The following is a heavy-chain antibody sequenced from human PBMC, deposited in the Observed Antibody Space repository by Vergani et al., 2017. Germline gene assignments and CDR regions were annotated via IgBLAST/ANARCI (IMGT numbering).Heavy chain of an antibody. V-gene: IGHV4-31*03. D-gene: IGHD3-10*01. CDR3: ARAATYYYGSGSYWSKNLSRLFYY. CDR1: GGSISSGGYY. Sequence: QVQLQESGPGLVKPSQTLSLTCTVSGGSISSGGYYWSWIRQHPGKGLEWIGYIYYSWSTYYNPSLKSRVTISVDTSKNQFSLKLSSVTAADTAVYYCARAATYYYGSGSYWSKNLSRLFYYWGQGTLVTVSS. J-gene: IGHJ4*02. CDR2: IYYSWST.